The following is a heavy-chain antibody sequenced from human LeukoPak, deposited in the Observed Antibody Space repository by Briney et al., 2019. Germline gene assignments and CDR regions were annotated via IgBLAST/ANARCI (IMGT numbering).Heavy chain of an antibody. D-gene: IGHD6-25*01. J-gene: IGHJ4*02. CDR2: ILDNGSNT. Sequence: GGSLRLSCAASGFTFSSYEMNWVRQAPGKGPEWLALILDNGSNTFYADSVKGRFTISRDNSKNTLFLHMNSLRAEDTAVYYCAKRLPHNFDYWGQGTLVTVSS. V-gene: IGHV3-23*01. CDR1: GFTFSSYE. CDR3: AKRLPHNFDY.